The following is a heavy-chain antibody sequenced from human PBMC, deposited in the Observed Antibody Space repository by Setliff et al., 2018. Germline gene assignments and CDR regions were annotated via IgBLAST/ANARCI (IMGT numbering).Heavy chain of an antibody. Sequence: SETLSLTCTVYGGSFSDYYWSWIRQSTERGLEWLGRLHTSGSTTYNPALNSRVTISVDTSTNQFSLRLTSLTAADTAVYFCARDNTILGATDHWGQGTLVTVSS. CDR3: ARDNTILGATDH. J-gene: IGHJ5*02. V-gene: IGHV4-4*07. CDR2: LHTSGST. CDR1: GGSFSDYY. D-gene: IGHD1-26*01.